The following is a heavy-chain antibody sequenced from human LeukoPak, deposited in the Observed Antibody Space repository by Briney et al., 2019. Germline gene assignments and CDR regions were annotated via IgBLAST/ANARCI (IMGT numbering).Heavy chain of an antibody. CDR3: ARGALIAVFGVVITNYFDP. D-gene: IGHD3-3*01. J-gene: IGHJ5*02. V-gene: IGHV1-18*01. CDR2: ISTYNGKT. Sequence: GASVNVSCKASGYTFNTHGISWVRQAPGQGLEWMGWISTYNGKTNCAQDFQGRVTMTTDTSTSTAYMELRSLTSDDTAVYYCARGALIAVFGVVITNYFDPWGQGTLVTVSS. CDR1: GYTFNTHG.